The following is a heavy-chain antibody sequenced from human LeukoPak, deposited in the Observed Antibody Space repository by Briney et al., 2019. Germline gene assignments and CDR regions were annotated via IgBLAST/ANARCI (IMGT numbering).Heavy chain of an antibody. J-gene: IGHJ4*02. CDR2: IYPGDSDT. V-gene: IGHV5-51*01. CDR1: GYSFSNFW. CDR3: ARSLSYSGSLYPFDY. D-gene: IGHD1-26*01. Sequence: GESLKISCKGSGYSFSNFWIAWVRQMPGKGLEWMGIIYPGDSDTRYSPSFQGQVTISADKSISTAYLQWSSLKASDTAMYYCARSLSYSGSLYPFDYWGQGTLVTVSS.